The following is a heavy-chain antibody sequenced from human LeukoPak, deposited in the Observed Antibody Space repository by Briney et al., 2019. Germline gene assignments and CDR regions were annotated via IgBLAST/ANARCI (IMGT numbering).Heavy chain of an antibody. CDR1: GYTFTSYG. D-gene: IGHD2-2*01. CDR3: ARDLTGRIVVVPAAKGDY. V-gene: IGHV1-18*01. J-gene: IGHJ4*02. CDR2: ISAYNGNT. Sequence: ASVKVSCKASGYTFTSYGISWVRQAPGQGLEWMGWISAYNGNTNYAQKLQGRVTMTTDTSTSTAYMELRSLRSDDTAVYYCARDLTGRIVVVPAAKGDYWGQGTLVTVSS.